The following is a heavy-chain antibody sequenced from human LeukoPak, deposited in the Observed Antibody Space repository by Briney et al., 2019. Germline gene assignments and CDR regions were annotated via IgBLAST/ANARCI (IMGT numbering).Heavy chain of an antibody. CDR3: TTADSGSYQYYFDY. Sequence: GGSLRLSCAASGFTFSNAWMSWVRQAPGKGLEWVGRIKSKTDGGTTDYAAPVKGRFTISRDDSKNTLYLQMNSLKTEDTAVYYCTTADSGSYQYYFDYWGQGTLVTVSS. V-gene: IGHV3-15*01. D-gene: IGHD1-26*01. CDR1: GFTFSNAW. J-gene: IGHJ4*02. CDR2: IKSKTDGGTT.